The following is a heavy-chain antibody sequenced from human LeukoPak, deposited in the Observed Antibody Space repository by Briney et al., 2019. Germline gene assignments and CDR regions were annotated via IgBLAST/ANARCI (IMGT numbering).Heavy chain of an antibody. CDR1: GFTFSGYS. D-gene: IGHD3-22*01. V-gene: IGHV3-21*01. CDR3: ARVHYYDSSGYSPYYYYMDV. J-gene: IGHJ6*03. Sequence: GGTLRVSCAASGFTFSGYSMNCVRQPPGEGLEWVSSISSRSSYIYSAGSVKARFITSRDNAKNSLYLQINSLRAEDTAVYYCARVHYYDSSGYSPYYYYMDVWGKGTTVTVSS. CDR2: ISSRSSYI.